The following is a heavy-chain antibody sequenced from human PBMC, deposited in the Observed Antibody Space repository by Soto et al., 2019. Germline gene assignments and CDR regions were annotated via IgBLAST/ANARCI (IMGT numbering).Heavy chain of an antibody. CDR3: ANGKTAHCYGMDV. D-gene: IGHD1-1*01. Sequence: GGSLRLSCAASGFTFSSYAMSWVRQAPGKGLEWVSAISGSGGSTYYADSVKGRFTISRDNSKNTLYLQMNSLRAEDTAVYYCANGKTAHCYGMDVWGQGTTVTVSS. V-gene: IGHV3-23*01. CDR1: GFTFSSYA. CDR2: ISGSGGST. J-gene: IGHJ6*02.